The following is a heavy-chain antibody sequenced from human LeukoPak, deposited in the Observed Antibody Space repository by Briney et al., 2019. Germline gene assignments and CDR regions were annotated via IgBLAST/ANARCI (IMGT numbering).Heavy chain of an antibody. CDR1: GFTFSSYW. D-gene: IGHD3-3*01. V-gene: IGHV3-7*01. CDR2: IRQHGSET. CDR3: ARDIDRYYADY. J-gene: IGHJ4*02. Sequence: GGSPRPSCAASGFTFSSYWMSWVRQAPGKGLEWVANIRQHGSETHYVDSVKGRFTISRDNAKNSLYLQMNSLRAEDTAVYYCARDIDRYYADYWGLGTLVTVSS.